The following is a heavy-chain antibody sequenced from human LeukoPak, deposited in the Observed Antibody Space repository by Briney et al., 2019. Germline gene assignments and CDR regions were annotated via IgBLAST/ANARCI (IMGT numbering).Heavy chain of an antibody. CDR1: GYTFTSYD. D-gene: IGHD3-9*01. CDR3: ARLVNRYRGCHGGCY. J-gene: IGHJ4*02. V-gene: IGHV1-8*01. Sequence: ASVKVSCKASGYTFTSYDISWVRQATGQGLEWMGWMNPNSGNTGYAQKFQGRVTMTRNTSISTAYMELSSLRSEDTAVYYCARLVNRYRGCHGGCYWGQGTLVTVSS. CDR2: MNPNSGNT.